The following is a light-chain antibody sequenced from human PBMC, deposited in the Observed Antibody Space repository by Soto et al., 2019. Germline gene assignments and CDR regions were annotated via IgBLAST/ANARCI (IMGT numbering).Light chain of an antibody. V-gene: IGLV1-40*01. CDR1: SSNIGAGYD. J-gene: IGLJ2*01. Sequence: QPVLTQPPSVSGAPGQRVTISCTGSSSNIGAGYDVHWYQQLPGPAPKLLIYGNSNRPSGVPDRFSGSKSVTSASLAITGLQAEDEADYYCQSYDISLSGSIFCGGTKLTVL. CDR3: QSYDISLSGSI. CDR2: GNS.